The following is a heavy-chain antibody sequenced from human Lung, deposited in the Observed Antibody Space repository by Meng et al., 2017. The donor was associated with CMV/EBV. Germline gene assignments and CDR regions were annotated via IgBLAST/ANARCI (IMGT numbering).Heavy chain of an antibody. CDR1: GDSINNHHW. D-gene: IGHD3-10*01. CDR2: IPHRGSS. CDR3: LRRSGGSV. V-gene: IGHV4-4*02. Sequence: QLPEPGPAMLEPSETLSLPCAVSGDSINNHHWWAWVRQPPGKGLEWIGEIPHRGSSAYNPSLKSRVSMSIDKSKNQFSLKLTSVTAADTAVYHCLRRSGGSVWGQGTLVTVSS. J-gene: IGHJ1*01.